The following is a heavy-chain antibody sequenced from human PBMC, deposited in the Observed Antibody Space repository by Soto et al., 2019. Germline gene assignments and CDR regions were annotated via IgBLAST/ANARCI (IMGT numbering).Heavy chain of an antibody. CDR3: AREDSYVDIVPQNAPTLSGMDV. J-gene: IGHJ6*02. CDR2: MIPIFGTA. Sequence: ASVKVSCKASGGTFSSYAISWVRQAPGQGLEWMGGMIPIFGTADYAQKFQGRVTITADESTSTAYMELSSLRSEDTAVYYCAREDSYVDIVPQNAPTLSGMDVWGQGPTVTVSS. D-gene: IGHD5-12*01. V-gene: IGHV1-69*13. CDR1: GGTFSSYA.